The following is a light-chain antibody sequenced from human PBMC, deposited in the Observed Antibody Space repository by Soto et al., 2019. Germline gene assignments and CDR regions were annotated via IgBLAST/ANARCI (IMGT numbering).Light chain of an antibody. J-gene: IGKJ1*01. CDR3: QQYYSYPRT. CDR1: QGISSY. Sequence: ALRMTQSPSSFSASTGDRVTITCRASQGISSYLAWYQQKPGKAPKLLIYAASTLQSGVPSRFSGSGSGTEFTLTISCLQSEDFATYYCQQYYSYPRTFGQGNKVEIK. V-gene: IGKV1-8*01. CDR2: AAS.